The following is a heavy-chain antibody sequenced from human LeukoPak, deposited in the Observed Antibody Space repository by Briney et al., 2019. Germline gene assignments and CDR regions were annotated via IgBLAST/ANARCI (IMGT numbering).Heavy chain of an antibody. Sequence: ASVKVSCKVSGYILTELSMHWVRQAPGKGLEWMGGFDPEDGETIYAQKFQGRVTMTEDTSTDTAYMELSSLRSEDTAVYYCATGLRGGSYFYYFDYWGQGTLVTVSS. V-gene: IGHV1-24*01. CDR3: ATGLRGGSYFYYFDY. CDR1: GYILTELS. J-gene: IGHJ4*02. CDR2: FDPEDGET. D-gene: IGHD1-26*01.